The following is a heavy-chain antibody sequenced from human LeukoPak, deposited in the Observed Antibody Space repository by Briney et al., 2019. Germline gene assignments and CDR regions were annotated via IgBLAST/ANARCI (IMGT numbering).Heavy chain of an antibody. CDR3: IAHFPYFYGFDV. J-gene: IGHJ6*04. V-gene: IGHV3-15*01. D-gene: IGHD3-3*02. CDR1: GFTIGTAW. Sequence: PGGSLRLSCVSSGFTIGTAWMSWVRQAPGKGVEWLGHIKSEGEGATTDYAAPAKGRFAISRDDSKNMIYLQMSSLKIDDTAIYYCIAHFPYFYGFDVWGKGTTVTVSS. CDR2: IKSEGEGATT.